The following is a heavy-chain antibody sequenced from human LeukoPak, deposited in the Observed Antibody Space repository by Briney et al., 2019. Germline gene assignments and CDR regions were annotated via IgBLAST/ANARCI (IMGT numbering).Heavy chain of an antibody. Sequence: PGGALTLSCVACVLTFSSYWLHGLRPAAGRGVVGVARINSDGSRTSYADSVKGRFTLSRDNAQNTLYLQMNSRRADGTAVYYCALKYNWNYFYWGQGTLVTVSS. CDR1: VLTFSSYW. CDR3: ALKYNWNYFY. J-gene: IGHJ4*02. V-gene: IGHV3-74*01. CDR2: INSDGSRT. D-gene: IGHD1-7*01.